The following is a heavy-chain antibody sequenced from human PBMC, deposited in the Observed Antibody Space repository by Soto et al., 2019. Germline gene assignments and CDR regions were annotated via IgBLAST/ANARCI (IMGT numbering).Heavy chain of an antibody. D-gene: IGHD2-15*01. V-gene: IGHV3-48*02. CDR1: GFTFSSYS. J-gene: IGHJ4*02. CDR2: ISSSSSTI. Sequence: EVQLVESGGGLVQPGGSLRLSCAASGFTFSSYSMNWVRQAPGKGLEWVSYISSSSSTIYYADSVKGRFTISRDNAKNSLYLQMNSLRDEDRAVYYCARDWGYCSGGSCYSSHWGQGTLVTVSS. CDR3: ARDWGYCSGGSCYSSH.